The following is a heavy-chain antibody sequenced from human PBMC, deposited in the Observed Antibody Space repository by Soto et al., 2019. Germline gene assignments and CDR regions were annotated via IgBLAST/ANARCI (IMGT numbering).Heavy chain of an antibody. V-gene: IGHV4-30-4*01. CDR3: ARESMATINYFDY. CDR1: GGSISSGDYY. CDR2: IYYSGST. D-gene: IGHD5-12*01. J-gene: IGHJ4*02. Sequence: TLSLTCTVSGGSISSGDYYGSWIRQPPGKGLEWIGYIYYSGSTYYNPSLKSRVTISVDTSKNQFSLKLSSVTAADTAVYYCARESMATINYFDYWGQGTLVTVSS.